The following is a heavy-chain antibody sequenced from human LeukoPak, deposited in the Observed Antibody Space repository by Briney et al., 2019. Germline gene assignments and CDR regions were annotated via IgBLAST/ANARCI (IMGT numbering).Heavy chain of an antibody. V-gene: IGHV3-30*02. CDR1: GFTFSRSG. D-gene: IGHD1-26*01. Sequence: GGSLRLSCAASGFTFSRSGMHWVRQAPGKGLEWVTFIGYDGSKIYYADSVKGRFTISRDNSKNTLYLQMNSLRAEDTAVYYCARPQYSGSYSSWGQGTLVTVSS. CDR2: IGYDGSKI. CDR3: ARPQYSGSYSS. J-gene: IGHJ4*02.